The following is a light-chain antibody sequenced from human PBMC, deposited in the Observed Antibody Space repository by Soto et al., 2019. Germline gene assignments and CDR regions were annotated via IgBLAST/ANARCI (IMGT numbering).Light chain of an antibody. J-gene: IGLJ3*02. CDR2: DVN. V-gene: IGLV2-11*01. CDR1: SSDVGGYNY. Sequence: QSALTQPRSVSGSPGQSVTISCTGTSSDVGGYNYVSWYQQQPGKAPKLMIYDVNKRPSGVPDRFSGSKSGNTASLTISGLQAADEADYYCCSYAGGWVFGGGTKLTVL. CDR3: CSYAGGWV.